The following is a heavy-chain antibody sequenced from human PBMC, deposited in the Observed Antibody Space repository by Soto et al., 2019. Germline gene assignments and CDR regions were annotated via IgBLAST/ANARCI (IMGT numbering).Heavy chain of an antibody. CDR2: IVPNVGTV. D-gene: IGHD3-3*01. CDR3: ARRDTSGFLRYFDN. J-gene: IGHJ4*02. V-gene: IGHV1-69*06. CDR1: GGTLSSFINYP. Sequence: SVKVSCKASGGTLSSFINYPINWLRQAPGQGLEWMGGIVPNVGTVNYAQKFQGRVTITADKSTGTAYMELSSLRSEDTALYYCARRDTSGFLRYFDNWGQGTLVTVYS.